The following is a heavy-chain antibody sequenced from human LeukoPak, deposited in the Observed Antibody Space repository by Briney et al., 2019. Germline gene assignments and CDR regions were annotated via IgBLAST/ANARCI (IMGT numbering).Heavy chain of an antibody. Sequence: GGSLRLSCAASGFTFSSYSMNWVRQAPGKGLEWVSYISSSSSTIYYADSVKGRFTISRDNAKKSLYLQMNSLRAEDTAVYYCAREYTALGFDYWGQGTLVTVSS. V-gene: IGHV3-48*01. D-gene: IGHD5-18*01. J-gene: IGHJ4*02. CDR1: GFTFSSYS. CDR2: ISSSSSTI. CDR3: AREYTALGFDY.